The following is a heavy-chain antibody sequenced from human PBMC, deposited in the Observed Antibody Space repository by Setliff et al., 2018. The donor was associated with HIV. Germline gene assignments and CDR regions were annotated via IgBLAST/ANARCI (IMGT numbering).Heavy chain of an antibody. J-gene: IGHJ4*02. V-gene: IGHV4-4*07. D-gene: IGHD3-10*01. Sequence: PSETLSLTCTVSGGSISSETFSWNWIRQPAGKGLEWIGRIYTSGSTDYNPSLKSRVTMSVDTSKNQFSLRLTSVTAADTAIYYCARVSPDYGSGYFYWGQGTLVTVSS. CDR2: IYTSGST. CDR3: ARVSPDYGSGYFY. CDR1: GGSISSETFS.